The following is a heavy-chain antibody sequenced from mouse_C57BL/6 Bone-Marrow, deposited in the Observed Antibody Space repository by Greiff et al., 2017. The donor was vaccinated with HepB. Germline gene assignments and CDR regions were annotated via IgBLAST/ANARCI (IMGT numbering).Heavy chain of an antibody. CDR2: IYPGSGST. CDR1: GYTFTSYW. D-gene: IGHD2-2*01. Sequence: QVQLQQPGAELVKPGASVKMSCKASGYTFTSYWITWVKQRPGQGLEWIGDIYPGSGSTNYNEKFKSKATLTVDTSSSTAYMQLSSLTSEDSAVYYCASFSKERGYAVFAYWGQGTLVTVSA. J-gene: IGHJ3*01. V-gene: IGHV1-55*01. CDR3: ASFSKERGYAVFAY.